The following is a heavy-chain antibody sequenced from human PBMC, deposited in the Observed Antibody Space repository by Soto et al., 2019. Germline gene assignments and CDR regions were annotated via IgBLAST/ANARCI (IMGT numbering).Heavy chain of an antibody. Sequence: PVGSLRLSCAASGFTVSSNYMSWVRQAQGKGLEWVSVIYSGGSTYYADSVKGRFTISRDNSKNTLYLQMNSLRAEDTAVYYCARDPQTPIAAAGSFDPWGQGTLVTVSS. CDR1: GFTVSSNY. CDR2: IYSGGST. D-gene: IGHD6-13*01. CDR3: ARDPQTPIAAAGSFDP. J-gene: IGHJ5*02. V-gene: IGHV3-53*01.